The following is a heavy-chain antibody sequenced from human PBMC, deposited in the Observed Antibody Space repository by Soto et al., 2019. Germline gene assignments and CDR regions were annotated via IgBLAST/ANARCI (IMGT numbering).Heavy chain of an antibody. V-gene: IGHV3-53*01. Sequence: EVQLVESGGGLIQPGGSLRLSSAASGFTVSNTYMSWVRQAPGKRLEWVSVIYSSGYTYYADSVKGRFTVSRDNSRNTLYLHANSLRVEDTAVYYCARSRGTTVTTLDYWGQGTLVTVSS. J-gene: IGHJ4*02. D-gene: IGHD4-17*01. CDR1: GFTVSNTY. CDR2: IYSSGYT. CDR3: ARSRGTTVTTLDY.